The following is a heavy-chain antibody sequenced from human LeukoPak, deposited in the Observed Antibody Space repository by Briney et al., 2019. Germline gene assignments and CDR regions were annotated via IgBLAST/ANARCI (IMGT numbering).Heavy chain of an antibody. CDR2: INPNSGGT. CDR3: ARNLRGYSYDYYFDY. Sequence: ASVKVSCKASGYTFTGYYMHWVRQAPGQGLGWMGWINPNSGGTNYAQKFQGRVTMTRDTSISTAYMELSRLRSDDTAVYYCARNLRGYSYDYYFDYWGQGTLVTVSS. CDR1: GYTFTGYY. V-gene: IGHV1-2*02. J-gene: IGHJ4*02. D-gene: IGHD5-18*01.